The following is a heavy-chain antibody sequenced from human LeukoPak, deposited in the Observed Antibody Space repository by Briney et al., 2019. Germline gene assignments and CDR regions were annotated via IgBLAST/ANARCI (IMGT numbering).Heavy chain of an antibody. CDR2: IYTSGST. CDR3: ARVRKDDYDFWSGYSYYMDV. V-gene: IGHV4-4*07. CDR1: GGSISSYY. D-gene: IGHD3-3*01. J-gene: IGHJ6*03. Sequence: PSETLSLTCTVSGGSISSYYWSWLRQPAGKGLEWIGRIYTSGSTNYNPSLKSRVTMSVDTSKNQFSLRLSSVTAADTAVYYSARVRKDDYDFWSGYSYYMDVWGKGTTVTVSS.